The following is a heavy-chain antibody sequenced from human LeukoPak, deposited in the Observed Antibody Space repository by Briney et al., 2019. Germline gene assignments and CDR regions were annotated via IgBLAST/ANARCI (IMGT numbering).Heavy chain of an antibody. CDR2: ISYDGSNK. J-gene: IGHJ4*02. D-gene: IGHD1-26*01. CDR1: GFTFSSYA. V-gene: IGHV3-30*01. CDR3: ARDKGEWEPGYYFDY. Sequence: GGSLRLSCAASGFTFSSYAMHWVRQAPGKGLEWGAVISYDGSNKYYADSVKGRFTISRDNSKNTLYLQMNSLRAEDTAVYYCARDKGEWEPGYYFDYWGQGTLVTVSS.